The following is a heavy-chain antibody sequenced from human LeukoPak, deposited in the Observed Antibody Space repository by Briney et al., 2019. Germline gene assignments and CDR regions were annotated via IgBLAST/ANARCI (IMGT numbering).Heavy chain of an antibody. J-gene: IGHJ5*02. CDR2: ISSSSSYI. CDR3: VRDREWLNWFDP. Sequence: GGSLRLSCAASGFTFSSYSMNWVRQAPGKGLEWVSSISSSSSYIYYADSVKGRFTISRDNAKNSLYLQMNSLRAEDTAVYYCVRDREWLNWFDPWGQGTLVTVSS. V-gene: IGHV3-21*01. D-gene: IGHD3-3*01. CDR1: GFTFSSYS.